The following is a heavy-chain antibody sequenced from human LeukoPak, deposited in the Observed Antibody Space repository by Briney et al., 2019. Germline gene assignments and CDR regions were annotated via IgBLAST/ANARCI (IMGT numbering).Heavy chain of an antibody. V-gene: IGHV4-59*01. CDR3: AREIEYYYMDV. J-gene: IGHJ6*03. CDR2: IYYSGST. CDR1: GGSISSYY. Sequence: SETLSLTCTVSGGSISSYYWSWIRQPPGKGLEWIGYIYYSGSTNYNPSLKSRVTISVDTSKNRFSLKLSSVTAADTAVYYCAREIEYYYMDVWGKGTTVTVSS.